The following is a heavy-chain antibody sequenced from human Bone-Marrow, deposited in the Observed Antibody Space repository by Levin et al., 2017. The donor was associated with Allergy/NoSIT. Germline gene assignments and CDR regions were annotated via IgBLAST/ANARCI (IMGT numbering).Heavy chain of an antibody. Sequence: PRASVKVSCKASGYTFTGYYIHWVRQAPGQGLEWMGWINPDSGGTNYAQKFHGRVTMTRDTSISTAYIEVTRLRFDDAAVYFCARMLTGTWEWFDPWGQGTLVTVS. CDR3: ARMLTGTWEWFDP. J-gene: IGHJ5*02. CDR1: GYTFTGYY. V-gene: IGHV1-2*02. CDR2: INPDSGGT. D-gene: IGHD1-7*01.